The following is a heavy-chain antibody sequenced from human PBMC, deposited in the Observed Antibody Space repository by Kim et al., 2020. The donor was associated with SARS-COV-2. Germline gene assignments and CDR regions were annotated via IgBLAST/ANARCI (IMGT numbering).Heavy chain of an antibody. V-gene: IGHV4-38-2*02. J-gene: IGHJ3*02. CDR3: ARDQGYGSGSLDSFDT. Sequence: SETLSLTCTVSGYSISSGYFWGWIRQFPGKGLEWIGSMSHGGDSANNPSLKSRFTISLDTSKNEFSLKLRSVTAADTAVYYCARDQGYGSGSLDSFDTWGQGTMVVVSS. CDR1: GYSISSGYF. D-gene: IGHD3-10*01. CDR2: MSHGGDS.